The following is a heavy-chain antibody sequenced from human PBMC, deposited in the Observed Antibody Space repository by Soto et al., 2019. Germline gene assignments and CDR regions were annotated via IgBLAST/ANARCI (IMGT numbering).Heavy chain of an antibody. CDR2: INQGGREK. CDR3: AKFGSGSYGAYALDI. D-gene: IGHD3-10*01. Sequence: EVQLVESGGGLVQPGASLRLSCAASGFTFGSYWMSWVRQAPGKGLEWVANINQGGREKNYVDSVKGRFSISRDDAERSHHLQMNSLRVEDTAVYYCAKFGSGSYGAYALDIWGQGTMVTVSS. CDR1: GFTFGSYW. J-gene: IGHJ3*02. V-gene: IGHV3-7*01.